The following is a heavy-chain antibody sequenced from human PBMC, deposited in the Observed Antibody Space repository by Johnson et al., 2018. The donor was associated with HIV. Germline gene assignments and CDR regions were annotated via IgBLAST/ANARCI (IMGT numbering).Heavy chain of an antibody. D-gene: IGHD5-18*01. V-gene: IGHV3-9*01. CDR1: GFTFDDYA. J-gene: IGHJ3*02. Sequence: VQLVESGGGLVQPGRSLRLSCAASGFTFDDYAMHWVRQAPGKGLEWVLGISWNSGSIGYADSVKGRFTISRDNAKNSLYLQMHSLRAEDTAFYYCARLPSGYSRDAFHIWGQGTMVTVSS. CDR2: ISWNSGSI. CDR3: ARLPSGYSRDAFHI.